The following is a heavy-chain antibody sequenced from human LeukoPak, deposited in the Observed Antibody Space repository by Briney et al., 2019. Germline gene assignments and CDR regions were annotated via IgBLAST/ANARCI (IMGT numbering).Heavy chain of an antibody. CDR3: AKDHYASGNSYADY. J-gene: IGHJ4*02. D-gene: IGHD3-10*01. Sequence: GGSLRLSCAASGFTFDDYAMHWVRQAPGKGLEWVSGITWNSGNIGYADSVKGRFTISRDNAKNSLYLQMNNLRAEDTALYYCAKDHYASGNSYADYWGQGTLVTVSS. V-gene: IGHV3-9*01. CDR1: GFTFDDYA. CDR2: ITWNSGNI.